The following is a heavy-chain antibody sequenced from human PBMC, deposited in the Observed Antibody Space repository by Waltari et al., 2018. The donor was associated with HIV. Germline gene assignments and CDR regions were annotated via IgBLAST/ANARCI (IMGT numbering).Heavy chain of an antibody. CDR2: ISYSGHYI. J-gene: IGHJ4*02. CDR3: ARGTYYYDSASEGIDY. CDR1: GFSFNSYS. Sequence: EVQMVESGGGLVKPGGSLRLACAASGFSFNSYSMNWVRQAPGQGLEWVSSISYSGHYIHYADSVKGRFTISRDNAKNSLFLQMNSLRAEDTAVYYCARGTYYYDSASEGIDYWGQGTLVTVSS. D-gene: IGHD3-22*01. V-gene: IGHV3-21*01.